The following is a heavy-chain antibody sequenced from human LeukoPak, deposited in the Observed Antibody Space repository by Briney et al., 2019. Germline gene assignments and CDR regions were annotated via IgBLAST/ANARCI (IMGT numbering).Heavy chain of an antibody. D-gene: IGHD4-23*01. CDR1: GYTFSGSY. Sequence: ASVKVSCKASGYTFSGSYIHWVRQAPGQGLEWMGWINPNSGGTNYAQKFQGRVTMTRDTSISTAYMELSRLRSDDTAVYYCARVPRRGNAQAMDVWGKGTTVTISS. V-gene: IGHV1-2*02. CDR2: INPNSGGT. CDR3: ARVPRRGNAQAMDV. J-gene: IGHJ6*03.